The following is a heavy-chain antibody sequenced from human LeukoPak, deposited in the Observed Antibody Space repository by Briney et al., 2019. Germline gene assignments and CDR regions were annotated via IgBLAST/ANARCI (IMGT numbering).Heavy chain of an antibody. CDR2: IYTSGST. V-gene: IGHV4-59*10. CDR1: GGSFSSYY. J-gene: IGHJ3*02. D-gene: IGHD5-18*01. Sequence: SETLSLTCAVYGGSFSSYYWSWIRQPAGKGLEWIGRIYTSGSTNYNPSLKSRVTMSVDTSKNQFSLKLSSVTAADTAVYYCARHSRSDAFDIWRQGTMVTVSS. CDR3: ARHSRSDAFDI.